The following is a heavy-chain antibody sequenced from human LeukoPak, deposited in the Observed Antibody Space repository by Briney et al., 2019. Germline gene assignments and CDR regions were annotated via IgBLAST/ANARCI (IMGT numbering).Heavy chain of an antibody. J-gene: IGHJ4*02. Sequence: PSETLSLTCTVSGGSISSYYWSWIRQPPEKGLEWIGYIYYSGSANYNPSLKSRVTMSVDTSKNQFSLKLSSVTAADTAVYYCARGKLVVGTFFLFDYWGQGTLVTVSS. CDR3: ARGKLVVGTFFLFDY. CDR2: IYYSGSA. V-gene: IGHV4-59*12. CDR1: GGSISSYY. D-gene: IGHD6-19*01.